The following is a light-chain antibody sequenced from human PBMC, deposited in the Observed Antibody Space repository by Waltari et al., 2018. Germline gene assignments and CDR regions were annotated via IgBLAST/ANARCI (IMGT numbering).Light chain of an antibody. J-gene: IGLJ1*01. Sequence: QSALTQPPSASGSPGQSVTISCTGTSSDVGGYNYVSWYQQHPGKAPTLMIYEVSKRPSGVPDRVSGSQSGNTASLTVAGLQAEDEDEYYCSSYAGSNDPYVFGTGTKVTVL. CDR3: SSYAGSNDPYV. CDR1: SSDVGGYNY. V-gene: IGLV2-8*01. CDR2: EVS.